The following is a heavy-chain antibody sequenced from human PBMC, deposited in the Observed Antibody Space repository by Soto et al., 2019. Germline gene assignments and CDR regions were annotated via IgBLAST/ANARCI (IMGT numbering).Heavy chain of an antibody. Sequence: SSETLSLICTVSGGSISSGGYYLSWVPPHPGKGLEWIGYIYYSGNTYYNPSLKSRVTISVDTSKNQFSLKLSSVTAADTAVYYCARASDIVVVPMPSYYFDYWGQGTLVTVSS. CDR3: ARASDIVVVPMPSYYFDY. D-gene: IGHD2-2*01. V-gene: IGHV4-31*03. J-gene: IGHJ4*02. CDR2: IYYSGNT. CDR1: GGSISSGGYY.